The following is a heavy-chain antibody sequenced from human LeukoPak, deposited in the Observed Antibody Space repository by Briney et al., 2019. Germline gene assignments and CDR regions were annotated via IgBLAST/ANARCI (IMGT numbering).Heavy chain of an antibody. V-gene: IGHV3-33*01. CDR2: IWEDGTNI. Sequence: GGSLRLSCAASGFIFSNYGMHWVRQAPGKGLEWVAAIWEDGTNIHYGDSVKSRFTISRDNSKNMLYLQMNSLRVEDTAVYYCARVGYNSGWYEYWGQGTLVTVSS. J-gene: IGHJ4*02. D-gene: IGHD6-19*01. CDR3: ARVGYNSGWYEY. CDR1: GFIFSNYG.